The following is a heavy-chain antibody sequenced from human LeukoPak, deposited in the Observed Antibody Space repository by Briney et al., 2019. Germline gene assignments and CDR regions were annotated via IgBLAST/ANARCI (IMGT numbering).Heavy chain of an antibody. D-gene: IGHD3-10*01. J-gene: IGHJ5*02. CDR1: GGSISSYF. CDR2: IYYSGST. V-gene: IGHV4-59*12. CDR3: ARDSYYFGSGSDNTPYNWFDP. Sequence: SETLSLTCTLSGGSISSYFWSWIRQPPGKKLEWIGYIYYSGSTNYNPSLKGRVTISVDKSKNQFSLKLSSVTAADTAMYYCARDSYYFGSGSDNTPYNWFDPWGQGTLVTVSS.